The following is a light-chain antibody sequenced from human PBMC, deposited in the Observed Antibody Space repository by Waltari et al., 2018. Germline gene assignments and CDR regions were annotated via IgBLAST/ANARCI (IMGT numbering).Light chain of an antibody. J-gene: IGKJ3*01. CDR1: QSVRSSY. Sequence: EIVLTQSPGTLSLSPGARATLSCRASQSVRSSYLAWYQQKPGQAPRLLIYGASSRATGIPDRFSGSGSGTDFTLTISRLEPEDFAVYYCQQYGSSPFTFGPGTKVDIK. CDR3: QQYGSSPFT. CDR2: GAS. V-gene: IGKV3-20*01.